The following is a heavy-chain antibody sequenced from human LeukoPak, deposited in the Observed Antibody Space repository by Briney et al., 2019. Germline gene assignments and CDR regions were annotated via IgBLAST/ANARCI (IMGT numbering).Heavy chain of an antibody. Sequence: ASVTVSCKTSGYIFTTYAIHWVRQAPGQRLEWMGLINADDGNTRYSQRFQGRVTITRDTSANTAYMELSSLRFEDTAVYYCARGIVVKPSANWFDPWGQGTPVTVSS. V-gene: IGHV1-3*01. CDR1: GYIFTTYA. CDR3: ARGIVVKPSANWFDP. CDR2: INADDGNT. D-gene: IGHD2-2*01. J-gene: IGHJ5*02.